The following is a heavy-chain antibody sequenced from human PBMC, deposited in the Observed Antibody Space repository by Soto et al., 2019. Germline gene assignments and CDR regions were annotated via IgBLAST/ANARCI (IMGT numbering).Heavy chain of an antibody. CDR2: IYYSGST. CDR3: ARVAGGYYFDY. J-gene: IGHJ4*02. V-gene: IGHV4-59*01. CDR1: GGSISSYY. D-gene: IGHD3-16*01. Sequence: LSLTCTVSGGSISSYYWSWIRQPPGKGLEWIGYIYYSGSTNYNPSLKSRVTISVDTSKNQFSLKLSSVTAADTAVYYCARVAGGYYFDYWGQGTLVTVSS.